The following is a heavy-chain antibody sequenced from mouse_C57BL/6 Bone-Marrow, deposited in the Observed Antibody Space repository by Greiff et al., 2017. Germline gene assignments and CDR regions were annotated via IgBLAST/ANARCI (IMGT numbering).Heavy chain of an antibody. CDR2: IYPGSGST. Sequence: VQLQQPGAELVKPGASVKMSCQASGYTFTSYWITWVKPRPGQGLEWIGDIYPGSGSTNYNEKFKSKATLTVDTSSSTAYMQLSSLTSEDSAVYYCARSLLLPSGMFAYWGQGTLVTVSA. J-gene: IGHJ3*01. V-gene: IGHV1-55*01. D-gene: IGHD2-10*01. CDR1: GYTFTSYW. CDR3: ARSLLLPSGMFAY.